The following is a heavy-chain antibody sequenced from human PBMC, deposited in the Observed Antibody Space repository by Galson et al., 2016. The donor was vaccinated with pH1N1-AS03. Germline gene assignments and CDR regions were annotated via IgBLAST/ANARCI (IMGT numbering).Heavy chain of an antibody. CDR2: IYYTGTT. J-gene: IGHJ4*02. Sequence: SETLSLTCTFSTGSISSYYLSWIRQPPGKGLEWIGYIYYTGTTKYNPSLKSRVTMSVDTSKNQFSLRLSSVTAADTAVYYCAAGSPAPFDYWGQGTLFTVSS. V-gene: IGHV4-59*01. CDR3: AAGSPAPFDY. CDR1: TGSISSYY.